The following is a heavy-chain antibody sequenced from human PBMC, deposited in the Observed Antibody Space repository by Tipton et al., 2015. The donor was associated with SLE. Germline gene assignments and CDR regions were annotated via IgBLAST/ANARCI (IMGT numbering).Heavy chain of an antibody. CDR2: IRAGGDTT. Sequence: GSLRLSCAASGFTFSSYAMTWVRQAPGKGLEWVSSIRAGGDTTYYADSVKGRFTISRDNAKNSLYLQMNSLRAEDTAVYYCARDKGDYVWGSYRPDAFDIWGQGTMVTVSS. J-gene: IGHJ3*02. CDR3: ARDKGDYVWGSYRPDAFDI. CDR1: GFTFSSYA. V-gene: IGHV3-23*01. D-gene: IGHD3-16*02.